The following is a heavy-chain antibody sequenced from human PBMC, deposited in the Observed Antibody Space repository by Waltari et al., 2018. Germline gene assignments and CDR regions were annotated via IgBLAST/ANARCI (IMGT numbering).Heavy chain of an antibody. CDR1: GLTFQKNW. D-gene: IGHD2-15*01. Sequence: EVQLVQSGAGLKKPGEYLKISCKVSGLTFQKNWFAWVRQPPGKGLEWVGMIYPGDSDIRYSPSLQGQVTISVDESINTACLQWTSLKASDTAIYFCARQTAAVDPFDYWGQGTLVTVSS. CDR3: ARQTAAVDPFDY. CDR2: IYPGDSDI. J-gene: IGHJ4*02. V-gene: IGHV5-51*01.